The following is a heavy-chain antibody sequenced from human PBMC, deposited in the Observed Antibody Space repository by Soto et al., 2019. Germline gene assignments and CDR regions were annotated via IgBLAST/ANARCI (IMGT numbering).Heavy chain of an antibody. J-gene: IGHJ4*02. CDR1: GGSISSSSYY. CDR3: ARSQTTVTSYDY. V-gene: IGHV4-30-2*01. Sequence: SETLSLTCTVSGGSISSSSYYWGWIRQPPGKGLEWIGYIYHSGSTYYNPSLKSRVTISVDRSKNQFSLQLSSVTAADTAVYYGARSQTTVTSYDYWGQGTLVTVSS. D-gene: IGHD4-17*01. CDR2: IYHSGST.